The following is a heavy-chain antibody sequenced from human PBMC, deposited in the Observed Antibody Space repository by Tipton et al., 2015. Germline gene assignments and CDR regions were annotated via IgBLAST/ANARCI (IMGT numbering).Heavy chain of an antibody. CDR1: GVSISGTRFY. CDR2: IFHRGDT. J-gene: IGHJ4*02. D-gene: IGHD4-23*01. CDR3: ARGGGRHGGLFDS. Sequence: TLSLTCTVSGVSISGTRFYWGWIRQPPGKGLEGIGSIFHRGDTNYNPSLKSRVTISLDTSKTQFSLKMTSVTTTDTAVYYCARGGGRHGGLFDSWGPGTLVSVSS. V-gene: IGHV4-39*07.